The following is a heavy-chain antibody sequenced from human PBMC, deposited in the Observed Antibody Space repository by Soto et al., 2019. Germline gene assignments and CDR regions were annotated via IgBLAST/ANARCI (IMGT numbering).Heavy chain of an antibody. D-gene: IGHD3-16*01. CDR1: GFIFSDHY. CDR2: VRTNTYSYST. CDR3: VRVSRGRTSFVY. J-gene: IGHJ4*02. Sequence: EVQLVESGGGLVQPGGSLRLSCEASGFIFSDHYIDWVRQAPGKWLECIGRVRTNTYSYSTEYAASVKGRFTISRDDSKNSVFMQTNSLKTVDTAVYYCVRVSRGRTSFVYWGQGTLVTVSS. V-gene: IGHV3-72*01.